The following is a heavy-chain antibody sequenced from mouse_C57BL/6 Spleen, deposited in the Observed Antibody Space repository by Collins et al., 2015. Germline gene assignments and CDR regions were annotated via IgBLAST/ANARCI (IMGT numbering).Heavy chain of an antibody. CDR3: ASLTGTRGAWFAY. CDR2: IDPSDSET. J-gene: IGHJ3*01. Sequence: QVQLQQPGAELVRPGSSVKLSCKASGYTFTSYWMHWVKQRPIQGLEWIGNIDPSDSETHYNQKFKDKATLTVDKSSSTAYMQLSSLTSEDSAAYYCASLTGTRGAWFAYWGQGTLVTVSA. D-gene: IGHD4-1*01. CDR1: GYTFTSYW. V-gene: IGHV1-52*01.